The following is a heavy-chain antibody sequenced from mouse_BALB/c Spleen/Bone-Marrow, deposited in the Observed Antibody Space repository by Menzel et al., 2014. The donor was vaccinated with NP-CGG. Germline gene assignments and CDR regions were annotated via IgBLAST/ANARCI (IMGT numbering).Heavy chain of an antibody. CDR2: IWAGGST. Sequence: QVQLKDSGPGLVAPSQSLSTTCTAFGFSLTSFGIHWVRQPPGKGLEWLGVIWAGGSTNYDSAFMSRLTISKDNSKSQVFLKMSSLQTDDTAMYYCATYYRYDGAYWGQGTLVTVSA. D-gene: IGHD2-14*01. CDR1: GFSLTSFG. J-gene: IGHJ3*01. CDR3: ATYYRYDGAY. V-gene: IGHV2-9*02.